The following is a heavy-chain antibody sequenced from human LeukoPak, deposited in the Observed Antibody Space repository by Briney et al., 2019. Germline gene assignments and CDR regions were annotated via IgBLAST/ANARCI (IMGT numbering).Heavy chain of an antibody. CDR3: AGILVVTATDYFQY. D-gene: IGHD2-21*02. V-gene: IGHV4-39*01. Sequence: KPSETLSLTCTVSGGSISSSSYYWGWSRQPPGKGLEWIGSIYYSGITYYNPSLKSRATISVDTSKNQFSLKLSSVTAADTAVYYCAGILVVTATDYFQYWGQGILVTVSS. CDR2: IYYSGIT. CDR1: GGSISSSSYY. J-gene: IGHJ4*02.